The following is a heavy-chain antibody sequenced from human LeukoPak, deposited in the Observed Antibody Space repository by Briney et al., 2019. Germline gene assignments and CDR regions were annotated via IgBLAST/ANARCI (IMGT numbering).Heavy chain of an antibody. D-gene: IGHD1-26*01. Sequence: SETLSLTCTVSGGSISNSFWSWIRQPPGKGLEWIAYIYYTGNTKYNPSLKSRVTISVDTSKNQFSLRLSSVTAADTAVYYCARDSGSSPTFDYWGQGTLVTVSS. V-gene: IGHV4-59*01. J-gene: IGHJ4*02. CDR2: IYYTGNT. CDR3: ARDSGSSPTFDY. CDR1: GGSISNSF.